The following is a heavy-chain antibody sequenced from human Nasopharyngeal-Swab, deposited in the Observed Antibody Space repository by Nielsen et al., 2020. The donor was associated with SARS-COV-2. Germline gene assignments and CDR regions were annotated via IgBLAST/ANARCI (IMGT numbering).Heavy chain of an antibody. CDR2: IYYSGTT. J-gene: IGHJ5*02. V-gene: IGHV4-61*01. CDR3: AAQGLGYCSGGSCFWFDP. D-gene: IGHD2-15*01. Sequence: SETLSLTCTVSGGSVSSGTYYWSWIRQPPGKGLEWIGYIYYSGTTDYNPSLKSRVTMSVDTSKNQFSLKLTSVTAADTAVYYCAAQGLGYCSGGSCFWFDPWGQGTLVTVSS. CDR1: GGSVSSGTYY.